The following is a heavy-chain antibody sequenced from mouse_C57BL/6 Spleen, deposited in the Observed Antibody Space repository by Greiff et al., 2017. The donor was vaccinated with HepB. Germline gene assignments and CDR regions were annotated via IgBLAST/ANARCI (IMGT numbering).Heavy chain of an antibody. Sequence: QVQLQQPGAELVKPGASVKLSCKASGYTFTSYWMHWVKQRPGQGLEWIGMIHPNSGSTNYNEKFKSKATLTVDKSSSTAYMQLSSLTSEDSAVYYCARPLLGYAMDYWGQGTSVTVSS. CDR3: ARPLLGYAMDY. D-gene: IGHD2-10*01. CDR2: IHPNSGST. CDR1: GYTFTSYW. J-gene: IGHJ4*01. V-gene: IGHV1-64*01.